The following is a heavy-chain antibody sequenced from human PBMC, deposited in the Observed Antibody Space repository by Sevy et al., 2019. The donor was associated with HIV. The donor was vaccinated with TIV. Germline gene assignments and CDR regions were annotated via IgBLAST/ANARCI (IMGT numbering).Heavy chain of an antibody. V-gene: IGHV3-53*01. Sequence: GGSLRLSCTVSGFTVSNNYMSWVRQAPGKGLEWVSVIYSSGNKYYADSVKGRFTISRDNSKNTLYLQMNSLTAEDTAIYYCARAYTVTSMDVWGKGTTVTVSS. CDR2: IYSSGNK. D-gene: IGHD4-17*01. CDR3: ARAYTVTSMDV. CDR1: GFTVSNNY. J-gene: IGHJ6*04.